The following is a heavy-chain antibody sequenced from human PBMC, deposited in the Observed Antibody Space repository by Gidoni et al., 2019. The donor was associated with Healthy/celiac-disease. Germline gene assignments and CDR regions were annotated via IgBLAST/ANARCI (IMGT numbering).Heavy chain of an antibody. D-gene: IGHD3-22*01. Sequence: QLQLQEPGAGLAKPSETLSLTCTVAGGSISSSSYYWGWIRQPPGKGLEWIGSIYYSGSTYYNPSLKSRVTISVDTSKNQFSLKLSSVTAADTAVYYCARLGDYYDSSGYYPFDYWGQGTLVTVSS. CDR3: ARLGDYYDSSGYYPFDY. CDR1: GGSISSSSYY. J-gene: IGHJ4*02. V-gene: IGHV4-39*01. CDR2: IYYSGST.